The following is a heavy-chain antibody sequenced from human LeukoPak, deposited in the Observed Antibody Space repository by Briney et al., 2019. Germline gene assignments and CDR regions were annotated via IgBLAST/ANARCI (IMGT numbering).Heavy chain of an antibody. D-gene: IGHD2-2*01. J-gene: IGHJ6*02. CDR3: ARDRIVVVPAATYGMDV. CDR1: GGSISSGGYY. CDR2: IYYSGGT. V-gene: IGHV4-31*03. Sequence: SETLSLTCTVSGGSISSGGYYWSWIRQHPGKGLEWIGYIYYSGGTYYNPSLKSRVTISVDTSKNQFSLKLSSVTAADTAVYYCARDRIVVVPAATYGMDVWGQGTTVTVSS.